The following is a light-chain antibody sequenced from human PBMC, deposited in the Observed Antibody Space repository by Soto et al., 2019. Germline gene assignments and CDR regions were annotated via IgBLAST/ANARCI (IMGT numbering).Light chain of an antibody. CDR1: QGFXSK. J-gene: IGKJ4*02. CDR2: GDS. Sequence: EVVLTQSPYTLSVSPGETVTLSCRASQGFXSKFAWYQQKPGQAPRLFIXGDSTRATGIPARFSGSGSGREFTLTISSLQSEDFSVYYCQQYNNWPTRTFGGGTKVDIK. V-gene: IGKV3-15*01. CDR3: QQYNNWPTRT.